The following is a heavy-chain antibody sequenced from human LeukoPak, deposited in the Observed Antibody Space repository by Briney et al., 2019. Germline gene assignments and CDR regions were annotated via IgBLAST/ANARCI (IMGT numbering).Heavy chain of an antibody. J-gene: IGHJ5*02. Sequence: SETLSLTCAVYGGSFSGYYWSWIRQPPGKGLEWIGEINHSGSTNYNPSLKSRVTISVDTSKNQFSLKLSSVTAADTAVYYCARLVLGITGIDWFDPWGQGTLVTVSS. D-gene: IGHD1-20*01. CDR3: ARLVLGITGIDWFDP. V-gene: IGHV4-34*01. CDR2: INHSGST. CDR1: GGSFSGYY.